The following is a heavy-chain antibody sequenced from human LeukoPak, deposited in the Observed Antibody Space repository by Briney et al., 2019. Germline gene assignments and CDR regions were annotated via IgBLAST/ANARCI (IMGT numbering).Heavy chain of an antibody. V-gene: IGHV5-51*01. Sequence: PGESLKISCKGSGYSFTSYWIGWVRQMSGKGLEWMGIIYPGDSDTRYSPSFQGQVTISADKSISTAYLQWRSLKASDTAMYYCARHPAYCGGDCPYYYYYGMDVWGQGTTVTVSS. J-gene: IGHJ6*02. CDR3: ARHPAYCGGDCPYYYYYGMDV. D-gene: IGHD2-21*02. CDR1: GYSFTSYW. CDR2: IYPGDSDT.